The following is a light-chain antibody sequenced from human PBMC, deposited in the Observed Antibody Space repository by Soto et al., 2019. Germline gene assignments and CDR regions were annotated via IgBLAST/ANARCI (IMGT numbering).Light chain of an antibody. J-gene: IGKJ4*01. CDR3: QQAYSFPLT. V-gene: IGKV1-12*01. CDR1: QGLGVW. CDR2: GAS. Sequence: DIQMTQSPSSVSASVGDRVTITCRASQGLGVWLGWYQQKQGKAPQLLIFGASGLQTGVPSRFSGSGSGTDFTLTISSLQPEDFATYYCQQAYSFPLTFGGGTKVDIK.